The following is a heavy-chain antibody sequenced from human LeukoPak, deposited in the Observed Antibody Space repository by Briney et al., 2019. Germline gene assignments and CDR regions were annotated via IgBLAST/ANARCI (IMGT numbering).Heavy chain of an antibody. D-gene: IGHD5-12*01. J-gene: IGHJ4*02. CDR2: ISSSSSYI. CDR3: ARVIVATYYFDY. Sequence: PGGSLRLSCAASGFNVNVSSNEMNWVRQAPGKGLEWVSSISSSSSYIYYADSVKGRFTISRDNAKNSLYLQMNSLRAEDTAVYYCARVIVATYYFDYWGQGTLVTVSS. V-gene: IGHV3-21*01. CDR1: GFNVNVSSNE.